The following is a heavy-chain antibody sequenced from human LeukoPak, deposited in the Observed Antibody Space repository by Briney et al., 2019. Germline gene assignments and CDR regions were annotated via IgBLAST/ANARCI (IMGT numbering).Heavy chain of an antibody. CDR2: IIPIFGTA. J-gene: IGHJ4*02. CDR1: GGTFSSYA. V-gene: IGHV1-69*05. Sequence: SVKVSCKASGGTFSSYAISWVRQAPGQGLEWVGRIIPIFGTANYAQKFQGRVTITTDESTSTAYMELSSLRSEDTAVYYGARDSYDFRSPAGYFDYWGQGTLVTVSS. D-gene: IGHD3-3*01. CDR3: ARDSYDFRSPAGYFDY.